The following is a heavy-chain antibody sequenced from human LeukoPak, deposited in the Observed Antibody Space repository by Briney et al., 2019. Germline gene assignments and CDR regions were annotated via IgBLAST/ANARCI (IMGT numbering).Heavy chain of an antibody. CDR1: GYTFTGNY. J-gene: IGHJ4*02. Sequence: ASVKVSCKASGYTFTGNYMHWVRQAPGQGLECMGYIDPNSGGTYYIQKFQGRVTMTRDMSINTAYVELSSLTSDDTAVYYCARGGGTVAPAPWVPFAYWGQGTLVTVSS. CDR2: IDPNSGGT. D-gene: IGHD4-11*01. V-gene: IGHV1-2*02. CDR3: ARGGGTVAPAPWVPFAY.